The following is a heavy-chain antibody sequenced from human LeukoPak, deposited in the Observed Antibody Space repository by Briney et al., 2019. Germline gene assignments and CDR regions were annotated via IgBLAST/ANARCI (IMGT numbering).Heavy chain of an antibody. J-gene: IGHJ4*02. CDR1: GGSISSYY. CDR2: IYYSGST. Sequence: SETLSLTRTVSGGSISSYYWSWIRQPPGKGLEWIGYIYYSGSTNYNPSLKSRVTISVDTSKNQFSLKLSSVTAADTAVYYCARGLSSSLFDYWGQGTLVTVSS. D-gene: IGHD6-6*01. V-gene: IGHV4-59*01. CDR3: ARGLSSSLFDY.